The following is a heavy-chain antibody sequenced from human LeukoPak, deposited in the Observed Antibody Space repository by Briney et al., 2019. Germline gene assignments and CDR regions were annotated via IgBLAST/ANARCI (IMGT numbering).Heavy chain of an antibody. D-gene: IGHD3-22*01. CDR1: GYTFTSFY. CDR2: INPSGGST. J-gene: IGHJ4*02. CDR3: ARGAGYYDSSASIDY. V-gene: IGHV1-46*01. Sequence: ASVKVSCKASGYTFTSFYMYWVRQTPRQGLEWMGIINPSGGSTSYAQKFQGRLTMTRDTSTSTVYMELSSLRSEDTAVYYCARGAGYYDSSASIDYWGQGTLVTVSS.